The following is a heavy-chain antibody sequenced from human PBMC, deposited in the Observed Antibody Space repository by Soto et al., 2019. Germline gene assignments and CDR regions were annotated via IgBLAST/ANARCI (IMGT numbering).Heavy chain of an antibody. J-gene: IGHJ4*02. CDR2: ISYDGSNK. Sequence: GGSLRLSCAASGFTFSSYGMHWVRQAPGKGLEWVAVISYDGSNKYYADSVKGRFTISRDNSKNTLYLQMNSLRAEDTAVYYCAKSLRELAARLNYFDYWGQGTLVTVSS. CDR1: GFTFSSYG. D-gene: IGHD6-6*01. CDR3: AKSLRELAARLNYFDY. V-gene: IGHV3-30*18.